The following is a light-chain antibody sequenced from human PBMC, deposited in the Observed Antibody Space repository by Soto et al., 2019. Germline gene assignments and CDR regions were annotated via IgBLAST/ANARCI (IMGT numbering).Light chain of an antibody. V-gene: IGLV4-69*01. CDR3: QTWGSGIVV. CDR2: LNSDGSH. CDR1: SGHSNYA. J-gene: IGLJ2*01. Sequence: QPVLTQSPSASASLGASVKLTCTLSSGHSNYAIAWHQQQSEKGPRYLMKLNSDGSHSKGDGIPGRFSGSSTGAERYLTISSLQSEDEDDYYCQTWGSGIVVFGGGTKLTVL.